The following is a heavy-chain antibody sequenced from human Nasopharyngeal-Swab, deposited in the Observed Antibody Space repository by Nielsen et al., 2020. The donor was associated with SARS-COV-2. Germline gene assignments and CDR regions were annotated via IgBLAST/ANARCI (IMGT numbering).Heavy chain of an antibody. Sequence: GSLRLSCAVSGGSFSAYYWGWIRQPPGQGLEWIGEINHSGGTNYNPSLKSRVTISVDTSKKQFSLQLSSVTAADTAVYYCARHDEDYDSSGPGRDYYGMDVWGQGTTVTVS. D-gene: IGHD3-22*01. CDR2: INHSGGT. CDR3: ARHDEDYDSSGPGRDYYGMDV. J-gene: IGHJ6*02. V-gene: IGHV4-34*01. CDR1: GGSFSAYY.